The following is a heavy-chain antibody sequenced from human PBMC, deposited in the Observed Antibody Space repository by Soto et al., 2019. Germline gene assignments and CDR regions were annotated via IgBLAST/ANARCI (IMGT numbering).Heavy chain of an antibody. D-gene: IGHD1-26*01. V-gene: IGHV4-39*01. J-gene: IGHJ6*03. CDR3: ARHREGDYYYYYYMDV. CDR2: IYYSGST. CDR1: GGSISSSSYY. Sequence: SETLSLTCTVSGGSISSSSYYWGWIRQPPGKGLEWIGSIYYSGSTYYNPSLKSRVTISEDTSKNQFSLKLSSVTAADTAVYYCARHREGDYYYYYYMDVWGKGTTVTVSS.